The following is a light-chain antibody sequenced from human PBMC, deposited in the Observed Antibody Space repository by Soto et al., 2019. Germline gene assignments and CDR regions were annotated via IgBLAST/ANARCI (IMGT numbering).Light chain of an antibody. CDR3: MQSIDWPRIT. J-gene: IGKJ5*01. CDR2: KVS. CDR1: QSLAYSDGNTY. V-gene: IGKV2-30*01. Sequence: DVVMTQSPLSLPVTLGQPASISCRSSQSLAYSDGNTYLNWFHQRPGQSPRRLIYKVSNRDSGVPDRFSGSGSGTDFTLKISRVEAEDVGVYYCMQSIDWPRITFGQGTRLEIK.